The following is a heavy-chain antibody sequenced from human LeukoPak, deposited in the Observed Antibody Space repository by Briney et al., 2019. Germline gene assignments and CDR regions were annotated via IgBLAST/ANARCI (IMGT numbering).Heavy chain of an antibody. J-gene: IGHJ4*02. D-gene: IGHD3-9*01. CDR3: ARLLYYDILTGDY. CDR1: GYTFTSYD. CDR2: INPNSGGT. V-gene: IGHV1-2*02. Sequence: GASVKVSCKASGYTFTSYDINWVRQATGQGLEWMGWINPNSGGTNYAQKFQGRVTMTRDTSISTAYMELSRLRSDDTAVYYCARLLYYDILTGDYWGQGTLVTVSS.